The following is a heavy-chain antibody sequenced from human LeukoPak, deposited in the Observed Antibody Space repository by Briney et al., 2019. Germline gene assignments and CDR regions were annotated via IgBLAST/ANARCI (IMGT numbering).Heavy chain of an antibody. CDR3: AREGHSYYDFWSGYYNRPPNDAFDI. V-gene: IGHV1-18*01. D-gene: IGHD3-3*01. J-gene: IGHJ3*02. CDR1: GYTFTSYG. CDR2: ISAYNGNT. Sequence: ASVKVSCKASGYTFTSYGISWVRQAPGQGLEWMGWISAYNGNTNYAQKLQGRVTMTTDTSTSTAYMELRSLRSDGTAVYYCAREGHSYYDFWSGYYNRPPNDAFDIRGQGTMVTVSS.